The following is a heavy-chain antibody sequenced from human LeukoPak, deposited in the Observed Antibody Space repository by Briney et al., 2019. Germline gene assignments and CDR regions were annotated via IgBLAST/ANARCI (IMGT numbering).Heavy chain of an antibody. J-gene: IGHJ4*02. CDR2: IYTSGST. CDR3: ARALGTVTTTWGFDY. CDR1: GGSISSGSYY. Sequence: SETLSLTCTVSGGSISSGSYYWSWIRQPAGKGLEWIGRIYTSGSTNYNPSLKSRVTISVDTSKNQFSLKLSSVTAADTAVYYCARALGTVTTTWGFDYWGQGTLVTVSS. D-gene: IGHD4-11*01. V-gene: IGHV4-61*02.